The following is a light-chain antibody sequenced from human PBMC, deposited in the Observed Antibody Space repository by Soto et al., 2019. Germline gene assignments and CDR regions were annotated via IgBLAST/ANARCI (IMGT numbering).Light chain of an antibody. V-gene: IGKV4-1*01. J-gene: IGKJ4*01. CDR2: WAS. Sequence: DIVMTQSPDSLAVSLGERATTNCKSSQSVLYNSNNKNYLAWYQQKVGQPPRLLIYWASTRESGVPDRFSGSGSGTDFTLTISSLQAEDVALYYCQQYYSSPLTFGGGTRVEIK. CDR1: QSVLYNSNNKNY. CDR3: QQYYSSPLT.